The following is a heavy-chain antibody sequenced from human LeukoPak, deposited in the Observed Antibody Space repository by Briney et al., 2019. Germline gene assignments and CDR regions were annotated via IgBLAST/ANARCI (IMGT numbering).Heavy chain of an antibody. CDR2: IYYSGST. V-gene: IGHV4-39*07. J-gene: IGHJ3*02. CDR3: GRQPKYYYDSSGLDAFDI. CDR1: GGSISSNGYY. D-gene: IGHD3-22*01. Sequence: MSSETLSLTCTVSGGSISSNGYYWAWFRQPPGKGLEWIGSIYYSGSTNYNPSLKSRVTISVDTSKNQFSLKLSSVTAADTAVYYCGRQPKYYYDSSGLDAFDIWGQGTMVTVSS.